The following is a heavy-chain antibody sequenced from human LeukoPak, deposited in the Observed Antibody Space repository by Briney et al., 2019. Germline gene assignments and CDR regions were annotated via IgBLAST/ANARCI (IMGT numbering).Heavy chain of an antibody. J-gene: IGHJ5*02. CDR3: ARERSGNIVAVPPGILGDWFDP. CDR2: IHTSGST. V-gene: IGHV4-4*07. Sequence: SETLSLTCTVSGGSISSYYWSWIRQPAGKGLEWIGRIHTSGSTTCNPSLKSRVTMSVDTSKNQFSLKLNSVTAADTAMYYCARERSGNIVAVPPGILGDWFDPWGQGTLVTVSS. D-gene: IGHD2-2*01. CDR1: GGSISSYY.